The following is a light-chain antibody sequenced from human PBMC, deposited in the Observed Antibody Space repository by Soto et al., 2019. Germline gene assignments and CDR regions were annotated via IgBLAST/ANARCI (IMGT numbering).Light chain of an antibody. CDR1: QSVSSN. J-gene: IGKJ1*01. Sequence: EIVMTQSPATLSGSPGERATLSCRASQSVSSNLAWYQQKPGQAPRLLMYGASTRATGIPARFSGSGSGTEFTLTISSLQSEDFASYYCQQSYSTPWTFGPGTKVEIK. V-gene: IGKV3-15*01. CDR2: GAS. CDR3: QQSYSTPWT.